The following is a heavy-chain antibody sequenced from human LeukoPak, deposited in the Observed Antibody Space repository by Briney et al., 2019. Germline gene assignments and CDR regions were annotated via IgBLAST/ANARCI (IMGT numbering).Heavy chain of an antibody. Sequence: ASVKVSCKASGYTFTSYAMHWVRQAPGQRLEWMGWINAGNGNTKYSQEFQGRVTITRDTSASTAYMELSSLRSEDMAVYYCARDRGHTGTTDYWGQGTLVTVSS. D-gene: IGHD1-1*01. CDR1: GYTFTSYA. V-gene: IGHV1-3*03. J-gene: IGHJ4*02. CDR3: ARDRGHTGTTDY. CDR2: INAGNGNT.